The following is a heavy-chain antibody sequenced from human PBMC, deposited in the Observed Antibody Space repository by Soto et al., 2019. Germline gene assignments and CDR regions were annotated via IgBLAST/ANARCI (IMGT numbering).Heavy chain of an antibody. CDR1: GGSISSYY. V-gene: IGHV4-59*01. Sequence: SETLSLTCTVSGGSISSYYWSWIRQPPGKGLEWIGYIYYSGSTNYNPSLKSRVTISVDTSKNQFSLKLTSVTAADTAVYYCARDTRDGYYFEYWGQGILVTVSS. CDR3: ARDTRDGYYFEY. J-gene: IGHJ4*02. D-gene: IGHD1-26*01. CDR2: IYYSGST.